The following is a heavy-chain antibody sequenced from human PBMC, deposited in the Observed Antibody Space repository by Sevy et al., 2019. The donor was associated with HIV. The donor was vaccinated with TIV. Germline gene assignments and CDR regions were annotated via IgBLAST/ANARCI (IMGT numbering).Heavy chain of an antibody. CDR3: AKGLGMVQGALLSDDI. D-gene: IGHD3-10*01. CDR2: IRYDGSTK. CDR1: GFTFRSYG. J-gene: IGHJ3*02. V-gene: IGHV3-30*02. Sequence: GGSLRLSCAASGFTFRSYGMHWVRQAPGKGLEWVAFIRYDGSTKYYADSVKGRFTISRDNSKNTLYLQMNSLRGDDTSLYYCAKGLGMVQGALLSDDIWGQWTMVTVS.